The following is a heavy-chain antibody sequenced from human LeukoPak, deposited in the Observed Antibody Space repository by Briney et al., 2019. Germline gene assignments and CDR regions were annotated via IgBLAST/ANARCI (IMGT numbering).Heavy chain of an antibody. CDR1: GFTFSSYG. CDR3: AREGQQLVRGSFDY. Sequence: GRSLRLSCAASGFTFSSYGMHWVRQAPGKGLEWVAVIWYDGSNKYYADSVKGRFTISRDNSKNTLYLQMNSLRAEDTAVYYCAREGQQLVRGSFDYWGQGTLVTVSS. J-gene: IGHJ4*02. V-gene: IGHV3-33*01. D-gene: IGHD6-13*01. CDR2: IWYDGSNK.